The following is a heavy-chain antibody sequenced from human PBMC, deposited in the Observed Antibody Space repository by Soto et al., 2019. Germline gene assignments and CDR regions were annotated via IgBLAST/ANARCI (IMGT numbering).Heavy chain of an antibody. CDR1: GDPFTANA. Sequence: SGKVYFKVSGDPFTANAVTWVRQAPGQGLEWIGGIIPVFGKPSYAQNFRGRVTITADRSTTDESSSTAYMELRGLRSDDTAVYYCGRVDLNGPGNHWGQGTMVTVSS. V-gene: IGHV1-69*13. D-gene: IGHD2-8*01. CDR2: IIPVFGKP. J-gene: IGHJ5*02. CDR3: GRVDLNGPGNH.